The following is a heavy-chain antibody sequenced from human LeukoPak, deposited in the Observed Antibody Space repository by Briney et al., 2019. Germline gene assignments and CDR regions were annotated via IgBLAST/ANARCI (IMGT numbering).Heavy chain of an antibody. Sequence: GGSLRLSCAASGFTFSTYAMNWVRQAPGKGLEWVSGISGSGGGKFYADSVKGRFTISRDKSKSTLYLQMNSLKAEDAAVYYCAKDNADYPKYYFDSWGQGTLVTVSS. CDR1: GFTFSTYA. CDR2: ISGSGGGK. D-gene: IGHD3-16*01. CDR3: AKDNADYPKYYFDS. J-gene: IGHJ4*02. V-gene: IGHV3-23*01.